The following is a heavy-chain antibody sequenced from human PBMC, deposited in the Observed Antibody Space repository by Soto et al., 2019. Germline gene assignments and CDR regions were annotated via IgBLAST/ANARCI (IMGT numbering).Heavy chain of an antibody. CDR1: GGTFSSYT. D-gene: IGHD2-15*01. CDR2: IIPILGIA. J-gene: IGHJ3*02. V-gene: IGHV1-69*04. CDR3: ARDKRDMKAFDI. Sequence: SVKVSCKASGGTFSSYTISWVRQAPGQGLERMGRIIPILGIANYAQKFQGRVTITADKSTSTAYMELSSLRSEDTAVYYCARDKRDMKAFDIWGQGTMVTVS.